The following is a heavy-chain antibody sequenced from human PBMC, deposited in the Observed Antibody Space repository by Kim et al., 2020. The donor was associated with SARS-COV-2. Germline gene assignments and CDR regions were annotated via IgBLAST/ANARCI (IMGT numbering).Heavy chain of an antibody. CDR1: GFTFSSYG. CDR3: AKILLGIVVVLPDY. Sequence: GGSLRLSCAXSGFTFSSYGMHWVRQAPGKGLEWVAVISYDGSNKYYADSVKGRFTISRDNSKNTLYLQMNSLRAEDTAVYYCAKILLGIVVVLPDYWGQGTLVTVSS. D-gene: IGHD2-2*03. J-gene: IGHJ4*02. V-gene: IGHV3-30*18. CDR2: ISYDGSNK.